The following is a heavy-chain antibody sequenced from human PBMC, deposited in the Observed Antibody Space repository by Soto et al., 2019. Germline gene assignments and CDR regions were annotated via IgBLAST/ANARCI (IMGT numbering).Heavy chain of an antibody. Sequence: GGSLRLSCAASGFTFSSYAMSWVRQAPGKGLEWVSAISGSGGSTYYADSVKGRFTISRDNSKNTLYLQMKSRRAEDTAVYYCAKRLVVPAAMDYYYYGMDVWGQGTTVTVSS. D-gene: IGHD2-2*01. CDR2: ISGSGGST. CDR3: AKRLVVPAAMDYYYYGMDV. V-gene: IGHV3-23*01. CDR1: GFTFSSYA. J-gene: IGHJ6*02.